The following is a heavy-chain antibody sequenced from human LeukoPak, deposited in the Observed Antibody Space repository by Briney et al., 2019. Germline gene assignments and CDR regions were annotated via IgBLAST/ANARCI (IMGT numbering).Heavy chain of an antibody. J-gene: IGHJ4*02. V-gene: IGHV4-59*01. Sequence: SETLSLTCTVSGGSISIYYWSWIRQPPGKGLEWIGYIYDSGSTNYNPSLKSRVTISVDTSKNQFSLKLSSVTAADTAVYYCARSSESYDSSGYYSYYFDYWGQGTLVTVSS. CDR1: GGSISIYY. CDR3: ARSSESYDSSGYYSYYFDY. D-gene: IGHD3-22*01. CDR2: IYDSGST.